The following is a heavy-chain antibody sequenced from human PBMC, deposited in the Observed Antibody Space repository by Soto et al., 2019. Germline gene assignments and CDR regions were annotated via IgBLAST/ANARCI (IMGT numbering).Heavy chain of an antibody. J-gene: IGHJ2*01. Sequence: ESGGGLVQPGGSLRLSCAGSGFTFINYAMNWVRQAPGKGLEWVSSISGGGDAAFFPDSVRGRFTIPRDNSKNTVTLQMNSLGVDDTAVYYCARKILGSTTRPNYWYFDLWGRGTLVTVSS. V-gene: IGHV3-23*01. CDR2: ISGGGDAA. CDR1: GFTFINYA. D-gene: IGHD7-27*01. CDR3: ARKILGSTTRPNYWYFDL.